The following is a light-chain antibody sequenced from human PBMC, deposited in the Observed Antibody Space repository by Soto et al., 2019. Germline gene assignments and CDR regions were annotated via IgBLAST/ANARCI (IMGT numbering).Light chain of an antibody. CDR2: GNS. J-gene: IGLJ1*01. CDR1: SSNIGAGYD. CDR3: QSYDSSLSGSYV. Sequence: QSVLTRPPSVSGAPGQSGTISCTGSSSNIGAGYDVHWYQQLPGTAPKLLIYGNSNRPSGVPDRFSGSKSGTSASLAITGLQAEDEADYYCQSYDSSLSGSYVFGTGTKVTVL. V-gene: IGLV1-40*01.